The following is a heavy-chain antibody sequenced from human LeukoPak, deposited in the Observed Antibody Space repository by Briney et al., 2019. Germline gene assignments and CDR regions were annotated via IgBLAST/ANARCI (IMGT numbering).Heavy chain of an antibody. Sequence: SETLSLTCTVSGDSNSTYYWSWIRQPPGKGLEWIGCICNSGGTNYNPSLKSRVTISVDTSKHQFSLNLSSVTAADTAVYYCAKTGRPNNSGWYRWFDPWGQGTLVTVSS. D-gene: IGHD6-19*01. CDR3: AKTGRPNNSGWYRWFDP. CDR1: GDSNSTYY. J-gene: IGHJ5*02. CDR2: ICNSGGT. V-gene: IGHV4-4*09.